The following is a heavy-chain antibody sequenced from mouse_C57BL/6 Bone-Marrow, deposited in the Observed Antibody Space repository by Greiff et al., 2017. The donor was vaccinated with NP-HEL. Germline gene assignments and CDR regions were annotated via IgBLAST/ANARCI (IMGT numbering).Heavy chain of an antibody. CDR1: GYTFTSYW. CDR3: AREVITTEEAGEIDY. CDR2: IDPSDSYT. J-gene: IGHJ4*01. Sequence: VQLQQPGAELVMPGASVKLSCKASGYTFTSYWMHWVKQRPGQGLEWIGEIDPSDSYTNYNQKFKGKSTLTVDKSSSTDYMQLSSLTSADSAVYYCAREVITTEEAGEIDYWGQGTSVTVSA. V-gene: IGHV1-69*01. D-gene: IGHD1-1*01.